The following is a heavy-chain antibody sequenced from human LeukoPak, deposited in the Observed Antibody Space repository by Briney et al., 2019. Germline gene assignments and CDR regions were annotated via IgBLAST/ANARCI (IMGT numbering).Heavy chain of an antibody. CDR1: GFTFSSYA. CDR3: AKVSGGYFQH. Sequence: GGSLRLSCAASGFTFSSYAISWVRQVPGKGLEWVSAISGSGGSTYYADSVKGRFTISRDNSKNTLYLQMNSLRAEDTAVYYCAKVSGGYFQHWGQGTLVTVSS. J-gene: IGHJ1*01. V-gene: IGHV3-23*01. CDR2: ISGSGGST. D-gene: IGHD2/OR15-2a*01.